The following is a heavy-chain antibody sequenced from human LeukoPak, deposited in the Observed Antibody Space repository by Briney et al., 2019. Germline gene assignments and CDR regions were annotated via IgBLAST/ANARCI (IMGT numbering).Heavy chain of an antibody. J-gene: IGHJ5*02. CDR1: GFTFSRSW. CDR2: IKEDGSEK. Sequence: QSGGSLRLSCAASGFTFSRSWMHWVRQAPGKGLEWVASIKEDGSEKYYVDSVKGRFTISRDNAKNSLYLQMNSLRAEDTAMYYCASSGWYSTPNWFDPWGQGTLVIVSP. V-gene: IGHV3-7*01. CDR3: ASSGWYSTPNWFDP. D-gene: IGHD6-19*01.